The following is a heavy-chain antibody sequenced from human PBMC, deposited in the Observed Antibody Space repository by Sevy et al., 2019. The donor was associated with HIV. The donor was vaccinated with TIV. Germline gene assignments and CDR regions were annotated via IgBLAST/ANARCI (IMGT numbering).Heavy chain of an antibody. CDR3: ATDKDYYASSGYYHRYFDY. V-gene: IGHV1-24*01. J-gene: IGHJ4*02. Sequence: ASVKVSCKVSGYTLTELSMHWVRQAPGKGREWMGGFDPEEGETIYAQKFQGRVTMTEDTSTDTAYMELSSLRSEDTAVYYCATDKDYYASSGYYHRYFDYWGQGTLVTVSS. CDR2: FDPEEGET. CDR1: GYTLTELS. D-gene: IGHD3-22*01.